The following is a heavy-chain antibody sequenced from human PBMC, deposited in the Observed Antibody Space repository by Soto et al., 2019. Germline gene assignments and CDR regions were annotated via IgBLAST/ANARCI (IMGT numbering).Heavy chain of an antibody. D-gene: IGHD4-17*01. Sequence: EVQLVESGGGVVRPGGSLRLACVVSGFSLDEYGMSWVRQAPGKGPEWVSGMHRNGNSTGYADSVKGRFTISRDDAKNALYLQMNSLRAEATAFYYCARDHRWGYEYGDYGDSWGHGTLVTVSS. CDR1: GFSLDEYG. CDR3: ARDHRWGYEYGDYGDS. J-gene: IGHJ5*01. CDR2: MHRNGNST. V-gene: IGHV3-20*04.